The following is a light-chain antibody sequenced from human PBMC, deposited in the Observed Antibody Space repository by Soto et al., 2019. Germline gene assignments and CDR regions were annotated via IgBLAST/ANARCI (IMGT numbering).Light chain of an antibody. CDR2: GVS. Sequence: QSALTQPPSASGSPGQSVTISCTGTNSDVGGYNYVSWYQQHPGKAPKLMIYGVSKRPSGVPDRFSGSKSGNTASLTVSGLQAEDEADYYCSSYAGINNLEFGGGTKVTVL. V-gene: IGLV2-8*01. CDR1: NSDVGGYNY. J-gene: IGLJ2*01. CDR3: SSYAGINNLE.